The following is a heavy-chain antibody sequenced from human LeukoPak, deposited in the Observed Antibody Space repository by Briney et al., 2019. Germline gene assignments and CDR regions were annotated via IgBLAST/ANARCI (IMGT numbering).Heavy chain of an antibody. CDR2: ISGDGGST. J-gene: IGHJ4*02. V-gene: IGHV3-43*02. D-gene: IGHD2-2*01. Sequence: GGSLRLSCAASGFTFDDYAMHWVRQAPGKGLGWVSLISGDGGSTYYANSVKGRFTISRDNSKNSLYLQMNSLRTEDTALYYCAKDHACSSTSCHGFDYWGQGTLVTVSS. CDR3: AKDHACSSTSCHGFDY. CDR1: GFTFDDYA.